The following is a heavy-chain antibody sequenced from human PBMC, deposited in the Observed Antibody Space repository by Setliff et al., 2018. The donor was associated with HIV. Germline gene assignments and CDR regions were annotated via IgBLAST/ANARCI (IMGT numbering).Heavy chain of an antibody. Sequence: SETLSLTCAVSGGSISSDNWWSWVRQPPGKGLEWIGEIYHSGSTNYNPSLKSRVTISVDKSKNQFSLKLGSVTAADTAVYYCASSSSDYDSGYYYGMDVWGQGTTVTVSS. CDR2: IYHSGST. J-gene: IGHJ6*02. D-gene: IGHD5-12*01. CDR1: GGSISSDNW. V-gene: IGHV4-4*02. CDR3: ASSSSDYDSGYYYGMDV.